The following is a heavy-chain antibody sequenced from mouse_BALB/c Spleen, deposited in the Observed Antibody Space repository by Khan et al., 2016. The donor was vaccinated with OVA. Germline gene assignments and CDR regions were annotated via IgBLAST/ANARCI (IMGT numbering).Heavy chain of an antibody. CDR3: TRGGSGWFAY. CDR1: GYAFTNYQ. D-gene: IGHD3-1*01. J-gene: IGHJ3*01. Sequence: QVQLQQSGAELVKPGASVKLSCKASGYAFTNYQMYWVKQRPGQGLEGIGEINPSNGGTNFNEKFKSKATLTVDKSSSTAYMQLSSLTSEDSAVYSGTRGGSGWFAYWGQGTLVTVSA. V-gene: IGHV1S81*02. CDR2: INPSNGGT.